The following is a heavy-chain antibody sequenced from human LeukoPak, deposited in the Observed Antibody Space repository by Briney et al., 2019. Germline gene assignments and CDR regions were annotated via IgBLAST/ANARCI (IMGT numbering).Heavy chain of an antibody. CDR1: GGSISSSSYY. V-gene: IGHV4-39*07. CDR3: GRDGGGSYADAFDI. CDR2: IYYSGST. Sequence: SETLSLTCTVSGGSISSSSYYWGWIRQPPGKGLEWIGSIYYSGSTYYNPSLKSRVTISVDTSKNQFSLKLSSVTAADTAVYYCGRDGGGSYADAFDIWGQGTMVTVSS. J-gene: IGHJ3*02. D-gene: IGHD1-26*01.